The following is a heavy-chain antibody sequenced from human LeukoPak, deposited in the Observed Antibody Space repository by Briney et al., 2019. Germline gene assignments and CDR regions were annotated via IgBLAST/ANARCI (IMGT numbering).Heavy chain of an antibody. D-gene: IGHD3-10*01. J-gene: IGHJ4*02. CDR1: GFTFSSYS. Sequence: PGGSLRLSCAASGFTFSSYSMNWLRQAPGKGLEWVSSFSSDGSYIYYADSVKGRFSISRDTAKNSLYLQMNSLGVDDTAVYHCARDHGRGSTDYFDYWGQGTLVTVSS. CDR2: FSSDGSYI. V-gene: IGHV3-21*01. CDR3: ARDHGRGSTDYFDY.